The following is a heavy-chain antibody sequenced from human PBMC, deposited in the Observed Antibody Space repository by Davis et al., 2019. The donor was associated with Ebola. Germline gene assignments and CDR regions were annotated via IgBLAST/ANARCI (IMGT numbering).Heavy chain of an antibody. V-gene: IGHV5-51*01. CDR1: GYIFTNFW. Sequence: GGSLRLSCKASGYIFTNFWVAWVRQVTGRGLEWMGITYPSDSDTRYSPSFQGQVTISADKSTNTAYLQWNNLKVSDTAVYYCARHPGQSPFDVWGQGTRVTISS. J-gene: IGHJ3*01. CDR2: TYPSDSDT. CDR3: ARHPGQSPFDV.